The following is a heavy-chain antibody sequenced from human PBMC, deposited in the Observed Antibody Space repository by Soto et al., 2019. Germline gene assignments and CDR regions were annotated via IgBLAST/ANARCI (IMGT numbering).Heavy chain of an antibody. CDR3: ARGRYGDY. CDR1: GYTFTSYG. D-gene: IGHD1-1*01. V-gene: IGHV1-18*01. CDR2: ISAHNGNT. J-gene: IGHJ4*02. Sequence: QVHLVQSGAEVKKPGASVKVSCKASGYTFTSYGITWVRQAPGQGLEWMGWISAHNGNTAHEQKLQGRVIVTRDTATRTAYMELRSLRSDDTAVYYCARGRYGDYWGQGARVTVSS.